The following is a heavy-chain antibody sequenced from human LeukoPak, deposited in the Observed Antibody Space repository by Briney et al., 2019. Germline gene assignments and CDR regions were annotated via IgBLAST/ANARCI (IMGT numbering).Heavy chain of an antibody. CDR2: ISRSGSNK. Sequence: GGSLRLSCAASGFTFSSYEMDWVRQVPGKGLGWVSYISRSGSNKHYADSVKGRFTISRDNAKNSLYLQMNSLRAEDTAVYYCARDFGSTTVAPDYFDYWGQGTLVTVSS. V-gene: IGHV3-48*03. CDR1: GFTFSSYE. J-gene: IGHJ4*02. D-gene: IGHD4-17*01. CDR3: ARDFGSTTVAPDYFDY.